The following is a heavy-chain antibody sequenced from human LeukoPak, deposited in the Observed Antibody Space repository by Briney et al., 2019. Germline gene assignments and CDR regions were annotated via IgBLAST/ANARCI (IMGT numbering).Heavy chain of an antibody. CDR1: GGSISSYY. D-gene: IGHD3-10*01. CDR2: IYYSGST. Sequence: PSETLSLTCTDSGGSISSYYWSWIRQPPGKGLEWIGYIYYSGSTNYNPSLKSRVTISVDTSKNQFSLKLSSVTAADTAVYYCARGGDYGSGSYYRNWGQGTLVTVSS. CDR3: ARGGDYGSGSYYRN. J-gene: IGHJ4*02. V-gene: IGHV4-59*01.